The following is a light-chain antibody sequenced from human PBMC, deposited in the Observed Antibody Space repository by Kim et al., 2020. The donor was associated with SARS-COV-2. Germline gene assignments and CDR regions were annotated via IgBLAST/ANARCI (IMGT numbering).Light chain of an antibody. V-gene: IGKV4-1*01. J-gene: IGKJ1*01. CDR1: QSVLYSSNNKNY. CDR3: GQYYSTPPT. CDR2: WAS. Sequence: DIVMTQSPDSLAVSLGERATINCKSSQSVLYSSNNKNYLAWYQQKPGQPPKLLIYWASTRESGVPDRFSGSGSGTDFTLTISSLQAEDVAVYYCGQYYSTPPTFGQGTKVDIK.